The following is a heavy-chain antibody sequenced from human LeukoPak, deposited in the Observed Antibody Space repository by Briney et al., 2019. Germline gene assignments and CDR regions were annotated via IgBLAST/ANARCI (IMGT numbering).Heavy chain of an antibody. D-gene: IGHD5-18*01. J-gene: IGHJ4*02. CDR3: ARDNLEYSYGEAFDY. CDR2: IIPILGIA. CDR1: GGTFSSYA. V-gene: IGHV1-69*04. Sequence: SVKVSCKASGGTFSSYAISWVRQAPGQGLEWMGRIIPILGIANYALKFQGRVTITADKSTSTAYMELSSLRSEDTAVYYCARDNLEYSYGEAFDYWGQGTLVTVSS.